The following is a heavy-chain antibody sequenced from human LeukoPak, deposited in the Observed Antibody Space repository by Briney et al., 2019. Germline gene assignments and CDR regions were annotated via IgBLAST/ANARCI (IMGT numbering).Heavy chain of an antibody. CDR1: GYTFTSYY. CDR2: INPSGGST. Sequence: ASVKVSCKASGYTFTSYYIHWVRQAPGQGLEWMGIINPSGGSTTYAQKFQGRVTMTRDTSTSTVYMELSSLRSEDTAVYYCAAALVESDGAFDIWGQGTMVTVSS. V-gene: IGHV1-46*01. J-gene: IGHJ3*02. CDR3: AAALVESDGAFDI. D-gene: IGHD5-24*01.